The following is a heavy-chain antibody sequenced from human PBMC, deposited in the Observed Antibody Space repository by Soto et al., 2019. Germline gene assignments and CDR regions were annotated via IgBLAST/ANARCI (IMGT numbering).Heavy chain of an antibody. CDR3: ARHAYGDYRHLTY. D-gene: IGHD4-17*01. V-gene: IGHV4-39*02. Sequence: WGWVRQPPGKGLEWIGNIYYTGNTYYNPSLKSRVTISVDTSKNHFSLRVSSVTATDTAVYYCARHAYGDYRHLTYWGQGILVTVSS. CDR2: IYYTGNT. J-gene: IGHJ4*02.